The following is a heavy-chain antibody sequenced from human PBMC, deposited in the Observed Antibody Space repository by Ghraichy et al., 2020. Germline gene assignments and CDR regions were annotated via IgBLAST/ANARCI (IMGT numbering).Heavy chain of an antibody. Sequence: SCAVYGGSFSGYYWSWIRQPPGKGLEWIGEINHSGSTNYNPSLKSRVTISVDTSKNQFSLKLSSVTAADTAVYYCARGPNCTNGVCPRGGYYFDYWGQGTLVTVSS. D-gene: IGHD2-8*01. J-gene: IGHJ4*02. CDR2: INHSGST. CDR3: ARGPNCTNGVCPRGGYYFDY. V-gene: IGHV4-34*01. CDR1: GGSFSGYY.